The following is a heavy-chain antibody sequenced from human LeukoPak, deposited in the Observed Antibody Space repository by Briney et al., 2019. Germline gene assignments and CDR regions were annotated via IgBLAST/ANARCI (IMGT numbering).Heavy chain of an antibody. CDR2: FNPSGGST. CDR3: ACLPYAFDI. Sequence: GASVKVSCKASGYTFTTYYIHWVRQAPGQGLEWMALFNPSGGSTHYAQKFQGRVTVTRDTSTSTVYMELTSLRSEDTAVYYCACLPYAFDIWGQGTMVTVSS. V-gene: IGHV1-46*01. CDR1: GYTFTTYY. J-gene: IGHJ3*02.